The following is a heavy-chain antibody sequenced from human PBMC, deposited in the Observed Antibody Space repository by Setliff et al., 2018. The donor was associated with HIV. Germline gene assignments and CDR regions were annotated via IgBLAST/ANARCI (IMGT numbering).Heavy chain of an antibody. CDR2: INHRGST. CDR3: ARPYSSSGTGYYYMDV. D-gene: IGHD6-6*01. J-gene: IGHJ6*03. Sequence: SETLSLTCAVYGGSFSGYYWSWIRQPPGKGLEWIGEINHRGSTYYNPSLKSRVTISVDTSKNQFSLKLSSVTAADTAVYYCARPYSSSGTGYYYMDVWGKGTTVTVSS. V-gene: IGHV4-34*01. CDR1: GGSFSGYY.